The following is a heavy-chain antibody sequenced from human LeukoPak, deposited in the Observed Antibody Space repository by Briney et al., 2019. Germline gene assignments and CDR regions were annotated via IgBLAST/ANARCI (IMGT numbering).Heavy chain of an antibody. CDR1: GGSFSGYY. CDR3: ARSSYGRTYYYYYYMDV. J-gene: IGHJ6*03. D-gene: IGHD5-18*01. Sequence: SETLSLTCAVYGGSFSGYYWSWIRQPPGKGLEWIGEINHSGSTNYNPSLKSRVTISVDTSKNQLSLKLSSVTAADTAVYYCARSSYGRTYYYYYYMDVWGKGTTVTVSS. CDR2: INHSGST. V-gene: IGHV4-34*01.